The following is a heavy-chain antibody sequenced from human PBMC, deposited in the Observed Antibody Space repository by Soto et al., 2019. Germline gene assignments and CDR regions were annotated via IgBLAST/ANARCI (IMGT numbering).Heavy chain of an antibody. V-gene: IGHV3-23*01. CDR2: ITTTGGST. CDR1: GFIFSNYG. Sequence: EVQLLESGGGLVQPGGSLRLSCAASGFIFSNYGMNWVRLAPGEGLEWVSTITTTGGSTFYADSVRGRFTISRDNSKNTLDLQMNSLRVDDTAIYYCVRSWAYLVRGVVVPVSS. D-gene: IGHD6-13*01. J-gene: IGHJ4*02. CDR3: VRSWAY.